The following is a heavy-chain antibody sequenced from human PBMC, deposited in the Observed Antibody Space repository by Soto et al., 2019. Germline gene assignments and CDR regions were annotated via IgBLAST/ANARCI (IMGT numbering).Heavy chain of an antibody. D-gene: IGHD3-10*01. CDR1: GFAFSPAW. CDR3: VTDDDARGFGEINH. J-gene: IGHJ5*02. Sequence: PGGSLRLSCAASGFAFSPAWMTWVRQAPGKGLEWVALIKSKTSGETRAYAAPVKGRFTISRDDSENTVFLQMDSLKTEDTAVYYCVTDDDARGFGEINHWRRGTLVIVSS. V-gene: IGHV3-15*01. CDR2: IKSKTSGETR.